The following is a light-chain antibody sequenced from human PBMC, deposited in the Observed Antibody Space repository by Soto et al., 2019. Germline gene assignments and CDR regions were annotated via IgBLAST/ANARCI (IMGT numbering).Light chain of an antibody. CDR2: GAS. CDR1: HSVNSH. V-gene: IGKV3-15*01. CDR3: QQYKNWPL. J-gene: IGKJ5*01. Sequence: MMMTQSQATKSVSPGERVTLSCRTSHSVNSHVAWYQQKPGQAPRLLLYGASTRATGIPVRFSGSGFGTEFTLTISSLQSEDFAVYYCQQYKNWPLFGQGTRLEIK.